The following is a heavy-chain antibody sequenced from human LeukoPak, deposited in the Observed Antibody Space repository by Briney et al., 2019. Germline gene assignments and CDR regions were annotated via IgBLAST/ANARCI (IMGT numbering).Heavy chain of an antibody. V-gene: IGHV1-24*01. D-gene: IGHD6-13*01. CDR2: FDPEDGET. CDR1: GYTLTELS. CDR3: AKLRGERSSWYFKHPKRVWFDP. J-gene: IGHJ5*02. Sequence: ASVKVSCKVSGYTLTELSMHWVRQAPGKGLEWMGGFDPEDGETTYAQKFQGRVTMTEDTSTDTAYMELSSLKSEDTAVYYCAKLRGERSSWYFKHPKRVWFDPWGQGTLVTVSS.